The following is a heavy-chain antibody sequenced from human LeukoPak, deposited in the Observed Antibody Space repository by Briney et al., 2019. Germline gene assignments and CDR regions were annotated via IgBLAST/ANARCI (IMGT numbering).Heavy chain of an antibody. J-gene: IGHJ4*02. Sequence: GGSLRLSCEASGFTFSAYWMHWVRQAPGKGLVWVSRINSDGSTTSYADSVKGRFTISRDNAKNTLYLQMNSLRAGDTAVYFCARSPHDYWGQGTLVTVSS. CDR3: ARSPHDY. CDR2: INSDGSTT. V-gene: IGHV3-74*01. CDR1: GFTFSAYW.